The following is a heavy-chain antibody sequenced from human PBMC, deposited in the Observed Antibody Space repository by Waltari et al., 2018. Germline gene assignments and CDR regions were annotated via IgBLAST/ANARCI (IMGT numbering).Heavy chain of an antibody. Sequence: QVQLQESGQGLVKPPGTLSPPCAVSGDSTSGNYWWSWVRQSPEKGLEWLGQVYQSGKTHYNPSLQSRVTISVDKPKNQFSLNLNSVTAADTAVYYCAGDRVIGLFFDYWGRGTLVTVSS. J-gene: IGHJ4*02. V-gene: IGHV4-4*03. CDR2: VYQSGKT. CDR3: AGDRVIGLFFDY. D-gene: IGHD3-16*02. CDR1: GDSTSGNYW.